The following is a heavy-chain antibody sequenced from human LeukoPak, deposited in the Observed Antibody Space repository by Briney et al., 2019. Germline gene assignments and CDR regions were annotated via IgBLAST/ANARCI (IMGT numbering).Heavy chain of an antibody. Sequence: KPSETLSLTCAVYGGSLGGYSWSWIRQPPGEGLEWIGEINHSGSTNYNPSLKSRVTISVDTSKNQFSLKLSSVTAADTAVYYCAKWGIGNNWDIDDHWGQGTLVTVSS. D-gene: IGHD1-1*01. J-gene: IGHJ4*02. CDR1: GGSLGGYS. CDR3: AKWGIGNNWDIDDH. CDR2: INHSGST. V-gene: IGHV4-34*01.